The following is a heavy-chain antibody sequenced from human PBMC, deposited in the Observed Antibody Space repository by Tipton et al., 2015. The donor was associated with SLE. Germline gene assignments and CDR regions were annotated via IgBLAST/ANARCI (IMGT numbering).Heavy chain of an antibody. J-gene: IGHJ5*02. Sequence: TLSLTCTVSGGSISSGSYYWSWIRQPAGKGLEWIGYIYTSGSTNYNPALKSRVTISIDTSTNQFSLKVKSVTAADTAVYYCARLADGNRNWFDPWGQGTLATVSS. CDR3: ARLADGNRNWFDP. CDR1: GGSISSGSYY. V-gene: IGHV4-61*09. D-gene: IGHD6-13*01. CDR2: IYTSGST.